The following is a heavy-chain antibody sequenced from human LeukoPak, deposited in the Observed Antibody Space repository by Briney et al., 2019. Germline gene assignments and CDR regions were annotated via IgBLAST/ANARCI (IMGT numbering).Heavy chain of an antibody. V-gene: IGHV3-53*01. D-gene: IGHD2-21*02. CDR3: ARVLVGVTALLGGGDY. Sequence: GGSLRLSCAASGFTVSSNYMSWVRQAPGKGLEWVSVIYGGGSTYYADSVKGRFTISRDNSKNTLYLQMNSLRAEDTAVYYCARVLVGVTALLGGGDYWGQGILVIVSS. J-gene: IGHJ4*02. CDR2: IYGGGST. CDR1: GFTVSSNY.